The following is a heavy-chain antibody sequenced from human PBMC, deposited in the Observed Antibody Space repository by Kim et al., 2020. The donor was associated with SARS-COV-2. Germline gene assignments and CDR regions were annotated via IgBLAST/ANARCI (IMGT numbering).Heavy chain of an antibody. CDR2: TYYESNWYN. J-gene: IGHJ4*02. D-gene: IGHD6-19*01. V-gene: IGHV6-1*01. CDR3: ARGWEYSSGWYYFDY. Sequence: SQTLSLTCGISGDSVSSNSATWNWFRQSPSRGLEWLGRTYYESNWYNDYAISVKSRITINPDTSRNQFSLHLNSMTPEDTAIYYCARGWEYSSGWYYFDYWGQGTLVTVSS. CDR1: GDSVSSNSAT.